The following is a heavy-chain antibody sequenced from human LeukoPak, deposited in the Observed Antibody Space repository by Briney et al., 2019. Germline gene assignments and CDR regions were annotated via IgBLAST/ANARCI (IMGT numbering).Heavy chain of an antibody. CDR1: GGSISNSY. V-gene: IGHV4-4*07. CDR3: ARAAMVTPQVYAFDV. D-gene: IGHD5-18*01. J-gene: IGHJ3*01. CDR2: LYSGDT. Sequence: SETLSLTCTVSGGSISNSYWSWIRRPAGKGLEWIGRLYSGDTNYNPSLRSRVSLSEDRSKNQFTLKLTSVTAADTAVYYCARAAMVTPQVYAFDVWGQGTLVTVSS.